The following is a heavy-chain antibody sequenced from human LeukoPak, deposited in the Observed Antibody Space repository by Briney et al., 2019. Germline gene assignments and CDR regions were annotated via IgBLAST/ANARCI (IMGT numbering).Heavy chain of an antibody. Sequence: PSESLSLTCPVSRGALSRDYWSWLRQPPGKGVAGIGYLYYSGSTNYTSSLKSLVTIAVDTSNNQFSLKLSSVTAAATAVYDCARTGPYYDILTGYSSRGGFDYWGQGTLVTVSS. CDR3: ARTGPYYDILTGYSSRGGFDY. CDR2: LYYSGST. J-gene: IGHJ4*02. V-gene: IGHV4-59*01. CDR1: RGALSRDY. D-gene: IGHD3-9*01.